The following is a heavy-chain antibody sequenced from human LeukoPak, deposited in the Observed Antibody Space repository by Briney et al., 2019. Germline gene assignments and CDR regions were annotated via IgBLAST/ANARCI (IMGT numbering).Heavy chain of an antibody. V-gene: IGHV3-33*01. CDR3: AGSPLWFGEQYFDY. CDR1: GFTFSSYG. J-gene: IGHJ4*02. CDR2: IWYDGSNK. D-gene: IGHD3-10*01. Sequence: PGRSLRLSCAASGFTFSSYGMHWVRQAPGKGLEWVAVIWYDGSNKYYADSVKGRFTISRDNSKNTLYLQMNSLRAEDTAVYYCAGSPLWFGEQYFDYWGQGTLVTVSS.